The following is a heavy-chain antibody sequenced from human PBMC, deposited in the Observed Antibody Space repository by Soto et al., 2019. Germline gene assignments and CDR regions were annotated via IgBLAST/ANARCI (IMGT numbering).Heavy chain of an antibody. D-gene: IGHD2-15*01. CDR1: GGSISSYY. V-gene: IGHV4-4*07. Sequence: LSLTCTVSGGSISSYYWSWIRQPAGKGLEWIGRIYTSGSTNYNPSLKSRVTMSVDTSKNQFSLKLSSVTAADTAVYYCARARGRVVVAATQGDWFDPWGQGTLVTVSS. CDR2: IYTSGST. CDR3: ARARGRVVVAATQGDWFDP. J-gene: IGHJ5*02.